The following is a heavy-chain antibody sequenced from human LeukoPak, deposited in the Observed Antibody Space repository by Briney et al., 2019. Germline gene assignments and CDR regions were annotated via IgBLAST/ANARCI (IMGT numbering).Heavy chain of an antibody. D-gene: IGHD3-3*01. V-gene: IGHV3-9*01. CDR1: GFTFDDYA. CDR3: AREYYDFWSGYYYYFDY. J-gene: IGHJ4*02. CDR2: ISWNSGSI. Sequence: GGSLRLSCAASGFTFDDYAMHWVRQAPGKGLEWVSGISWNSGSIGYADSVKGRFTISRDNAKNSLYLQMNSLRAEDTAVYYCAREYYDFWSGYYYYFDYWGQGTLVTVSS.